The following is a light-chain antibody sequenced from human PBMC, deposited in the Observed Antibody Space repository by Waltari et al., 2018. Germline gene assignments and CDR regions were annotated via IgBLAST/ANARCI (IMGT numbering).Light chain of an antibody. CDR3: SSYTSSSTPLV. CDR1: NSDVDAYNH. Sequence: QSALTQPASVSGSPGQSITISCTGTNSDVDAYNHVSWYQQHPGQAPKLMIYDVTSRPSGVSNRFSGSKSGNTASLTISELQAEDEADYYCSSYTSSSTPLVFGGGTKLTVL. CDR2: DVT. V-gene: IGLV2-14*03. J-gene: IGLJ2*01.